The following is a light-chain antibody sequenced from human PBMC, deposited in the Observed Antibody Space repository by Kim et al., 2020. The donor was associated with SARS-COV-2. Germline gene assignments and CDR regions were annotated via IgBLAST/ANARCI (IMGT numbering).Light chain of an antibody. CDR1: NGSIARNY. Sequence: GKTVTISCNRTNGSIARNYVQWYQQRPGTSPTTVIFGDNQRPSGVPDRFTASVDTSSNSASLTISGLETDDEADYYCQSYDSFNQVFGGGTQLTVL. V-gene: IGLV6-57*01. CDR2: GDN. CDR3: QSYDSFNQV. J-gene: IGLJ3*02.